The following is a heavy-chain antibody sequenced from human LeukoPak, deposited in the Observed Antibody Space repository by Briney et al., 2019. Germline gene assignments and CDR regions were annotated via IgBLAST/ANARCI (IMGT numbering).Heavy chain of an antibody. CDR2: ISSSGGTT. CDR1: GFTFSSYA. V-gene: IGHV3-23*01. Sequence: PGGSLRLSCAASGFTFSSYAMSWVRQAPGKGLEWVSSISSSGGTTYYADSVKGRFTISRDNSKSTLYLQVNSLRAEDAAVYYCAKGRLQIDYWGQGTLVTVSS. CDR3: AKGRLQIDY. J-gene: IGHJ4*02. D-gene: IGHD4-11*01.